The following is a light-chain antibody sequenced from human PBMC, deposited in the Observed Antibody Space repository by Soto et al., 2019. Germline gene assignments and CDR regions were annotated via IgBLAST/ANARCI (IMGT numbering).Light chain of an antibody. CDR2: GAS. CDR1: QSVNSN. CDR3: QQYNNWPRT. V-gene: IGKV3-15*01. Sequence: EIVMTQSPATLSVSPGERAALSCRASQSVNSNLAWYKQKPGQAPRLLIYGASTRATGVPPTFSGSASGTEFTLTISSLQSEDFAVYYCQQYNNWPRTFGQGTKVDIK. J-gene: IGKJ1*01.